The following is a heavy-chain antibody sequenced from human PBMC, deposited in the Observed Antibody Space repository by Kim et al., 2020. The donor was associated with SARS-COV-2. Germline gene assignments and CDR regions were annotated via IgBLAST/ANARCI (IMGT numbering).Heavy chain of an antibody. CDR2: IIPILGIA. Sequence: SVKVSCKASGGTFSSYGISWVRQAPGQGLEWMGRIIPILGIANYAQRFQGRVTITADKSTSTAYMELSSLRSEDTAVYYCARDAVKYSSSWYYNYWGQGTLVTVSS. CDR3: ARDAVKYSSSWYYNY. CDR1: GGTFSSYG. D-gene: IGHD6-13*01. J-gene: IGHJ4*02. V-gene: IGHV1-69*04.